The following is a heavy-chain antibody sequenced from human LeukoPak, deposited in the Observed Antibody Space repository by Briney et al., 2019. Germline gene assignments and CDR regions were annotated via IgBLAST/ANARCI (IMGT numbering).Heavy chain of an antibody. CDR3: AKWAITMVRGVIVNDY. Sequence: GGSLRLSCAASGFTFSSYAMSWVRQAPGKGLEWVSAISGSGGSTYYADSVKGRFTISRDNSKNTLYLQMNSLRAEDTAVYYCAKWAITMVRGVIVNDYWGQGTLVTVAS. V-gene: IGHV3-23*01. CDR2: ISGSGGST. D-gene: IGHD3-10*01. J-gene: IGHJ4*02. CDR1: GFTFSSYA.